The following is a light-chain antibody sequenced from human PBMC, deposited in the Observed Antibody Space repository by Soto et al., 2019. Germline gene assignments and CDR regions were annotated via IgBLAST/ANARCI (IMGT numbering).Light chain of an antibody. CDR1: QGISSY. J-gene: IGKJ4*01. CDR3: QQLNSYPLT. Sequence: DIQLTQSPSFVSASVGDRVTITCRASQGISSYLAWYQQKPGKAPKLLIYAASTLQSGVPSIFSGSGSGTEFTLTISSLQPEDFATYYRQQLNSYPLTFGGGTKVEIK. V-gene: IGKV1-9*01. CDR2: AAS.